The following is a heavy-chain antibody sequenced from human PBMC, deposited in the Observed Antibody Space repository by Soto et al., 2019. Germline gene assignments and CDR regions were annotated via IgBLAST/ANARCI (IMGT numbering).Heavy chain of an antibody. CDR3: ARGDGWLTDI. V-gene: IGHV3-7*01. D-gene: IGHD2-2*03. CDR1: GFTFSNSY. J-gene: IGHJ6*02. Sequence: EVQLVESGGGLVQPGGSLRLSCVVSGFTFSNSYMTWFRRAPGKGLEWVANIKRDGSEKYYVDSVNGRFTISRDNAKNSLYLQMNSLRPEDTAIYYCARGDGWLTDIWGQGTTVTVSS. CDR2: IKRDGSEK.